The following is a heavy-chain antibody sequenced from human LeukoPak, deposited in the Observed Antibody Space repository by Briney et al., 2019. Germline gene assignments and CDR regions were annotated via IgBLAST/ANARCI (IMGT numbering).Heavy chain of an antibody. D-gene: IGHD2-15*01. Sequence: PGGSLRLSCAASGFTFSSYSMNWVRQAPGKGLEWVSSISSSSSYIYYADSVKGRFTISRDNAKNSLYLQMNSLRAEDTAVYYCARDCSGGSCYGSDDYWGQGTLVTVSS. CDR3: ARDCSGGSCYGSDDY. CDR1: GFTFSSYS. CDR2: ISSSSSYI. J-gene: IGHJ4*02. V-gene: IGHV3-21*01.